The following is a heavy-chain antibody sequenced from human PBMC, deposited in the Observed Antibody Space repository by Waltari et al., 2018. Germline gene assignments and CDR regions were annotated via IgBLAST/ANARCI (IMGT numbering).Heavy chain of an antibody. J-gene: IGHJ4*02. CDR3: ARYQGLWSAYYFDY. CDR2: IYYSGST. Sequence: QVQLQESGPGLVKPSETLSLTCTVSGGSIRSSYWSWIRPPPGKGLEWIGYIYYSGSTNYNPSLKSRVTISVDTSKNQFSLKLSSVTAADTAVYYCARYQGLWSAYYFDYWGQGTLVTVSS. V-gene: IGHV4-59*01. CDR1: GGSIRSSY. D-gene: IGHD2-21*01.